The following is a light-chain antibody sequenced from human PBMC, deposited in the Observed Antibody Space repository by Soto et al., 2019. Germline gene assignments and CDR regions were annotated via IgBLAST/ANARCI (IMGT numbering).Light chain of an antibody. CDR1: QSISSY. J-gene: IGKJ1*01. CDR3: QHYNAFPWP. Sequence: DIQMTQSPSSLSASVGDRVTITCLASQSISSYLNWYQQKPGKAPKLLIYKASSLESGVPSRFSGSGSGTEFTLTIGGLQPDDFATYYCQHYNAFPWPCGQGTKGDIK. V-gene: IGKV1-5*03. CDR2: KAS.